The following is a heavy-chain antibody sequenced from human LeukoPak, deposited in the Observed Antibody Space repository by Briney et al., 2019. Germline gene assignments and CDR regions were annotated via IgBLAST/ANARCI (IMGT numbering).Heavy chain of an antibody. CDR3: TRARAH. V-gene: IGHV4-34*01. CDR2: INHSGST. Sequence: ASETLSLTCAVYGGSFSGYYWSWIRQPPGKGLEWIGEINHSGSTNYNPSLKSRVTISVDTSKNQFSLNLNSVTAADTAVYYCTRARAHWGQGTLVTVSS. J-gene: IGHJ4*02. CDR1: GGSFSGYY.